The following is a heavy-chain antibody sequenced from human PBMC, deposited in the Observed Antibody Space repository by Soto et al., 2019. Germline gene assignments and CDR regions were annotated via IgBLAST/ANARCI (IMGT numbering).Heavy chain of an antibody. CDR2: IYYSGST. CDR3: ARTGTQLYYYYYYYMDV. J-gene: IGHJ6*03. Sequence: QLQLQESGPGLVKPSETLSLTCTVSGGSISSSSYYWGWIRQPPAKGLEWIGSIYYSGSTYYNPSLKSRVTISVDTSKNQFSLKLSSVTAADTAVYYCARTGTQLYYYYYYYMDVWGKGTTVTVSS. V-gene: IGHV4-39*01. CDR1: GGSISSSSYY. D-gene: IGHD1-1*01.